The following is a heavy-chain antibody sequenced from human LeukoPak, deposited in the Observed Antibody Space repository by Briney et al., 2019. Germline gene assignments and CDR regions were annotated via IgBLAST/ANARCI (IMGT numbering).Heavy chain of an antibody. D-gene: IGHD1-26*01. CDR1: GYTFTSYY. Sequence: ASVKVSCKASGYTFTSYYMHWVRQAPGQGLEWMGWINPNSGGTNYAQKFQGRVTMTRDTSINTAYMELSRLRSDDTAVYYCARSFFSGSYWDYWGQGTLVTVSS. J-gene: IGHJ4*02. CDR3: ARSFFSGSYWDY. CDR2: INPNSGGT. V-gene: IGHV1-2*02.